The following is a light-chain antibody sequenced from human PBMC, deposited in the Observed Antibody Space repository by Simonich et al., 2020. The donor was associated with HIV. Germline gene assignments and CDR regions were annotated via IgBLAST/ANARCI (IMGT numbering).Light chain of an antibody. J-gene: IGKJ1*01. CDR1: QTVNSN. CDR2: GAS. CDR3: QQYNNWRT. V-gene: IGKV3-15*01. Sequence: EIVMTQSPATLSVSPGERATLSCRASQTVNSNLPWYQQKPGPAPTLLIYGASTSATGVPARFSGSGSGTEFTLTISSLQSEDFAVYYCQQYNNWRTFGQGTKVEIK.